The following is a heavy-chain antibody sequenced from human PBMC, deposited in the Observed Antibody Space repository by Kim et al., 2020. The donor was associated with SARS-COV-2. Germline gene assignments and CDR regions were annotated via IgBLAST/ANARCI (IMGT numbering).Heavy chain of an antibody. D-gene: IGHD6-13*01. CDR1: GFTFSNYG. V-gene: IGHV3-23*01. CDR2: ITGSGDIT. Sequence: GGSLRLSCVASGFTFSNYGMTWVRQAPGGGLEWVSGITGSGDITAYADSVKGRFTISRDNSKNTLYLQMSSLRAEDTAIYYCANPRQPDYWGQGTLATVS. J-gene: IGHJ4*02. CDR3: ANPRQPDY.